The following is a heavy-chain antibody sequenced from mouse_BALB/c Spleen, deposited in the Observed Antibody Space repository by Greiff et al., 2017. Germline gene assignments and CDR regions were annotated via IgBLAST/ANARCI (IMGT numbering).Heavy chain of an antibody. V-gene: IGHV2-2*02. CDR2: IWSGGST. J-gene: IGHJ4*01. CDR3: ARAYYRYFSYAMDY. D-gene: IGHD2-14*01. Sequence: QVQLQQSGPGLVQPSQSLSITCTVSGFSLTSYGVHWVRQSPGKGLEWLGVIWSGGSTDYNAAFISRLSISKDNSKSQVFFKMNSLQANDTAIYYCARAYYRYFSYAMDYWGQGTSVTVSS. CDR1: GFSLTSYG.